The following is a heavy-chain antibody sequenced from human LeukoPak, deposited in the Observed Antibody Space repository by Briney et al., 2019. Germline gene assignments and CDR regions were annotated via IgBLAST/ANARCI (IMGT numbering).Heavy chain of an antibody. CDR2: INRSGST. CDR3: ARRRNTIFGVVTYNWFDP. D-gene: IGHD3-3*01. Sequence: PSETLSLTCAVYGGSFSGYYWSWIRQPPGKGLEWIGEINRSGSTNYNPSLKSRVTISVDTSKNQFSLKPSSVTAADTAVYYCARRRNTIFGVVTYNWFDPWGQGTLVTVSS. CDR1: GGSFSGYY. J-gene: IGHJ5*02. V-gene: IGHV4-34*01.